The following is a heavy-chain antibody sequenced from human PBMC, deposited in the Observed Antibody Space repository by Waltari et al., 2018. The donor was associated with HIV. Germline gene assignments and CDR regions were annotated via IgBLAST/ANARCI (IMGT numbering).Heavy chain of an antibody. CDR1: GFTFRSYA. CDR3: ARGGGSCYSGSDY. Sequence: QVQLVESGGGVVQPGRSLRLSCAASGFTFRSYAMDWVRQAPGKGLEGRAVISHDGSNKYYAESVKGRFTISRDKSKNTLYLEMNSLRAEDTAVYYCARGGGSCYSGSDYWGQGTLVTVSS. V-gene: IGHV3-30-3*01. D-gene: IGHD2-15*01. J-gene: IGHJ4*02. CDR2: ISHDGSNK.